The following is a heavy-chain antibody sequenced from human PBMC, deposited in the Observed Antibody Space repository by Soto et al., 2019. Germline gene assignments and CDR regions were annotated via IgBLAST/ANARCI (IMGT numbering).Heavy chain of an antibody. D-gene: IGHD5-12*01. V-gene: IGHV3-33*01. CDR2: IWYDGSNK. Sequence: GGSLRLSCAASGFTFSSYGMHWVRQAPGKGLEWVAVIWYDGSNKYYADSVKGRFTISRDNSQNTLYLQMNSLRAEDTAVYYCAGLRDGYNFSTYWGKGTLVPVSS. J-gene: IGHJ4*02. CDR3: AGLRDGYNFSTY. CDR1: GFTFSSYG.